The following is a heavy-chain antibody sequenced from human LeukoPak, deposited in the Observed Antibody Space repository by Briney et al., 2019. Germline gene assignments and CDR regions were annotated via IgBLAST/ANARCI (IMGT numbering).Heavy chain of an antibody. CDR2: IYYSGRT. Sequence: SETLSLTCTVSGCSISSCDYYWIWMPQPPGKDLECIGYIYYSGRTYYHTSLKSRVAISVDTSKIQFSRKLSSVTAADTTVYSFTRVWSSGRYYSYGTPSWGEGTLVTVSS. CDR1: GCSISSCDYY. J-gene: IGHJ5*02. D-gene: IGHD3-10*01. CDR3: TRVWSSGRYYSYGTPS. V-gene: IGHV4-30-4*01.